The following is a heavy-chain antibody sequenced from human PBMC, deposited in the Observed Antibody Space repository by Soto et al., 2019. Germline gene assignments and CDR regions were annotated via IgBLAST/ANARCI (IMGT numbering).Heavy chain of an antibody. Sequence: GSLRLSCAASGFTFSSYSMNWVRQAPGKGLEWVSSISSSSSYIYYAGSVKGRFTISRDNAKNSLYLQMNSLRAEDTAVYYCARDPYSSSSDNWFDPWGQGTLVTVSS. CDR1: GFTFSSYS. V-gene: IGHV3-21*01. CDR2: ISSSSSYI. CDR3: ARDPYSSSSDNWFDP. J-gene: IGHJ5*02. D-gene: IGHD6-6*01.